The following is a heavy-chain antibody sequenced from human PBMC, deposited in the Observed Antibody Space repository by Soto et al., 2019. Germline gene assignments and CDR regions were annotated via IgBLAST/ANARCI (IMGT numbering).Heavy chain of an antibody. J-gene: IGHJ3*02. CDR1: GFTFSSYG. CDR3: AKVIEGACAFGAFDI. V-gene: IGHV3-30*18. CDR2: ISYDGSNK. Sequence: QVQLVESGGGVVQPGRSLRLSCAASGFTFSSYGMHWVRQAPGKGLEWVALISYDGSNKYYADSVKGRFTFSRDNSKNSLYLQMSSHRADDRAVYDCAKVIEGACAFGAFDIWGQGTMVTVSS. D-gene: IGHD1-26*01.